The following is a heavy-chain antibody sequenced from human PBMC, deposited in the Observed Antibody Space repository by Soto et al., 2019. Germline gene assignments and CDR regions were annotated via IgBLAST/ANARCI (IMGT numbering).Heavy chain of an antibody. J-gene: IGHJ6*02. CDR3: ARDMIAARRYYYYGMDV. D-gene: IGHD6-6*01. V-gene: IGHV1-3*01. CDR2: INAGNGNT. Sequence: ASVKVSCQASGCTFTSYAMHWVRQAPGQRLEWMGWINAGNGNTKYSQKFQGRVTITRDTSASTAYMELSSLRSEDTAVYYCARDMIAARRYYYYGMDVWGQGTKV. CDR1: GCTFTSYA.